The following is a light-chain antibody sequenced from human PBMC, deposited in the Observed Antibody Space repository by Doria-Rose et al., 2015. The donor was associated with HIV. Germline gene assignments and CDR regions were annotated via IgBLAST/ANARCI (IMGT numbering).Light chain of an antibody. CDR2: AAS. CDR3: QQTYSSPPWT. Sequence: WFQQEPGKAPKLLIYAASRLQSGVPSRFSGSGSATDFTLTISGLQPGDFATYYGQQTYSSPPWTFGQGTK. V-gene: IGKV1-39*01. J-gene: IGKJ1*01.